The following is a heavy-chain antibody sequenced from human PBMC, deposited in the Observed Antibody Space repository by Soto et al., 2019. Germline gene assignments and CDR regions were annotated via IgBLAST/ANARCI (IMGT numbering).Heavy chain of an antibody. CDR1: GGSISSSSYY. CDR2: VYYCGST. J-gene: IGHJ6*02. V-gene: IGHV4-39*01. Sequence: SETLSLTCTVSGGSISSSSYYWGWIRQPPGKGLDCIGNVYYCGSTYYNPSLKSRVTISVETSKSQFSLKLSSVTAADTAVYYCAGGDYYHSSGYYFYYYTMDVWGQGTTVTVSS. D-gene: IGHD3-22*01. CDR3: AGGDYYHSSGYYFYYYTMDV.